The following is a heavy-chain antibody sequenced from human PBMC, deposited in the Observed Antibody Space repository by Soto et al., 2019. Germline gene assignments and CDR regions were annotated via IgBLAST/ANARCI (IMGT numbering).Heavy chain of an antibody. V-gene: IGHV4-34*01. D-gene: IGHD2-2*01. CDR1: GGSFSGYY. J-gene: IGHJ6*03. Sequence: QVQLQQWGAGLLKPSETLSLTCAVYGGSFSGYYWSWIRQPPGKGLEWIGEINHSGSTNYNPSLKRRVTISVDTSKNQFSLKLSSVTAADTAVYYCARGLGVVVPAAIRYYYYMDVWGEGTTVTVSS. CDR3: ARGLGVVVPAAIRYYYYMDV. CDR2: INHSGST.